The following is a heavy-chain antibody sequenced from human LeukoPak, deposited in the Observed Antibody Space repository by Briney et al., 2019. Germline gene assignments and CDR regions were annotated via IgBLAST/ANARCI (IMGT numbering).Heavy chain of an antibody. D-gene: IGHD2-15*01. CDR1: GFTFSSYS. V-gene: IGHV3-21*01. CDR3: AREVVVVVAATRVDWFDP. Sequence: PGGSLRLSCAASGFTFSSYSMNWVRQAPGKGLEWVSSISSSSSYIYYADSVKGRFTISRDNAKNSLYLQMNSLRAEDTAVYYCAREVVVVVAATRVDWFDPWGQGTLVTVSS. J-gene: IGHJ5*02. CDR2: ISSSSSYI.